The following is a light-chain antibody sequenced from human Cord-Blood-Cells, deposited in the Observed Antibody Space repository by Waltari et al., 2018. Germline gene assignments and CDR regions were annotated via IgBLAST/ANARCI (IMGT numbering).Light chain of an antibody. CDR2: DVS. CDR1: SSDVGGYNY. CDR3: SSYTSSSTWV. J-gene: IGLJ3*02. Sequence: QSALTQPASVSGSPGQSITISCTGTSSDVGGYNYVSWYQQHPGKAPKLMSYDVSKRPSVFSCRFSGSKSGNTASLTISGLQSEDEADYYCSSYTSSSTWVFGGGTKLTVL. V-gene: IGLV2-14*01.